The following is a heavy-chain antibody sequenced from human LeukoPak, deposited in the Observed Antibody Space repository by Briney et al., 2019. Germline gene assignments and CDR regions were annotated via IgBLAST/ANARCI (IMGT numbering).Heavy chain of an antibody. CDR2: IYYSGST. J-gene: IGHJ6*02. D-gene: IGHD2-15*01. CDR3: ASSYCSGGSCYTGQVYYYSSMDV. V-gene: IGHV4-31*03. Sequence: SETLSLTCTVSGGSISSGGYYWSWIRQHPGKGLEWIGYIYYSGSTYYNPSLKSRVTISVDTSKNQFSLKLSSVTAADTAVYYCASSYCSGGSCYTGQVYYYSSMDVWGQGTTVTVSS. CDR1: GGSISSGGYY.